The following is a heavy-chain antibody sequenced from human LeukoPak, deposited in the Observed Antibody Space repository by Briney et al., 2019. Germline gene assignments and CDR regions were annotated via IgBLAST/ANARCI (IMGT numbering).Heavy chain of an antibody. CDR2: ISAYNGNT. J-gene: IGHJ4*02. CDR1: GYTFTSYG. V-gene: IGHV1-18*01. D-gene: IGHD6-6*01. CDR3: ARDLSKSSSLYYFDY. Sequence: ASVKVSCKASGYTFTSYGISWVRQAPGQGLEWMGWISAYNGNTNYAQKLQGRVTMTTDTSTSTAYMELRSLRSDDTAVYYCARDLSKSSSLYYFDYWGQGTLVTVSS.